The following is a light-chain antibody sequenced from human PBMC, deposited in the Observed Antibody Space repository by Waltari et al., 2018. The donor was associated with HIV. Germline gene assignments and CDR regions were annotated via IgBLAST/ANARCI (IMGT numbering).Light chain of an antibody. V-gene: IGKV1-9*01. CDR1: QGIGSS. Sequence: DIQLTQSQSFVSAAVGDRITVIYLASQGIGSSSALYQQKTGRAPKLLIYSAYTLQSGVPSRVSGSGGGTESTLTIDGLPADAFATYYCQQLKNYPRTFGEGPKVEIK. CDR3: QQLKNYPRT. CDR2: SAY. J-gene: IGKJ1*01.